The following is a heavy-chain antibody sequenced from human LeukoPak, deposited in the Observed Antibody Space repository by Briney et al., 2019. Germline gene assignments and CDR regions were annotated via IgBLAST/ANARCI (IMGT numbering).Heavy chain of an antibody. CDR3: ARIRGYYYDSSGYPLFDY. J-gene: IGHJ4*02. CDR1: GFPLSNARMG. Sequence: SGPTLVNPTGTRTLTCTVSGFPLSNARMGVSWIRQPPGKALEWLVHFFSNDEKSYSKYLKRRLTISKDHSKSQVVLTMTNMDPVDTATYYCARIRGYYYDSSGYPLFDYWGQGTLVTVSS. V-gene: IGHV2-26*01. CDR2: FFSNDEK. D-gene: IGHD3-22*01.